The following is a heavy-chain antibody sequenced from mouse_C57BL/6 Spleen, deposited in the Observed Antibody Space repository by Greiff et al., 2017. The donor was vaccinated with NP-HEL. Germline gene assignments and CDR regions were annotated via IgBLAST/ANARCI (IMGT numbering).Heavy chain of an antibody. CDR2: IYPRDGST. J-gene: IGHJ3*01. CDR3: ASEPRGYDGAWLAY. Sequence: VQLQQSDAELVKPGASVKISCKVSGYTFTDHTIHWMKQRPEQGLEWIGYIYPRDGSTKYNEKFKGKATLTADKSSSTAYMQLNSLTSVDSAVYFWASEPRGYDGAWLAYWGQGTLLTVSA. V-gene: IGHV1-78*01. CDR1: GYTFTDHT. D-gene: IGHD2-2*01.